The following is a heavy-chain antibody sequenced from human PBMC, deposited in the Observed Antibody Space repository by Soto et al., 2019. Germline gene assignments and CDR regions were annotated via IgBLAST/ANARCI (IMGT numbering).Heavy chain of an antibody. V-gene: IGHV3-21*06. CDR2: ISSSSSYI. CDR1: GFTFSSYS. Sequence: VGSLRLSCAASGFTFSSYSMNWVRQAPGKGLEWVSSISSSSSYIYYADSVKGRFTISRDNAKNSLYLEMNSLRAEDTAVYYCARESEDLTSNFDYWGQGTLVTVS. CDR3: ARESEDLTSNFDY. J-gene: IGHJ4*02.